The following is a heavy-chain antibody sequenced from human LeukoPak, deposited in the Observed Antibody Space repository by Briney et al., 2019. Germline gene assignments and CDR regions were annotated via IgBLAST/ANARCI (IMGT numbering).Heavy chain of an antibody. CDR1: GGSISSGGYY. D-gene: IGHD6-13*01. CDR2: IYYSGST. CDR3: ARAGIAAAVWFDP. Sequence: SETLSLTCTVSGGSISSGGYYWSWSRQHPGKGLECIGYIYYSGSTYYNPSLKSRVTISVDTSKNQFSLKLRSVTAADTAVYYCARAGIAAAVWFDPWGQGTLVTVSS. J-gene: IGHJ5*02. V-gene: IGHV4-31*03.